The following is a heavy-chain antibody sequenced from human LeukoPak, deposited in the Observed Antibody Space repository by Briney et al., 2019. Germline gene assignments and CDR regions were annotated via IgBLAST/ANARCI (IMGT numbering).Heavy chain of an antibody. CDR3: ARDRGGYYFDY. CDR1: GFTFSSYW. D-gene: IGHD3-10*01. CDR2: IKQDGSEK. Sequence: PGGSLRLSCAASGFTFSSYWMSWVRQAPGKGLEWVANIKQDGSEKYYVDSVKGRFTISRDNAKNSLYLQMNSLTAEDTAVYYCARDRGGYYFDYWGQGTLVTVSS. J-gene: IGHJ4*02. V-gene: IGHV3-7*01.